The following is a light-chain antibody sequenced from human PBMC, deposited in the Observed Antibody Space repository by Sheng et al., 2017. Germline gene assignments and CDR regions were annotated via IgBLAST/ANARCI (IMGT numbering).Light chain of an antibody. J-gene: IGLJ2*01. V-gene: IGLV1-40*01. Sequence: QSLLTQPPSVSEAPGQRVTISCTGSGPNVGEDFDVHWYQQIPGAAPRVLIYGNNNRPSGVPDRFSASTSGTSASLAITGLQAEDEAHYYCQIYDRNVRVFGGGTRLTVL. CDR3: QIYDRNVRV. CDR1: GPNVGEDFD. CDR2: GNN.